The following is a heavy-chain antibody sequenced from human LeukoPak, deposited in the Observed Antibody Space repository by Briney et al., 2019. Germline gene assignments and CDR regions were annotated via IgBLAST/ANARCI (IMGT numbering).Heavy chain of an antibody. J-gene: IGHJ4*02. CDR1: GFTFGDYA. V-gene: IGHV3-49*03. Sequence: GGSLRLSCTASGFTFGDYAMSWFRQAPGKGLEWVGFIRSKAYGGTTEYAASVKGRFTISRDDSKSIAYLQMNSLKTEDTAVYYCTRVADKTYYYGSGSRYFDYWGQGTLVTVSS. D-gene: IGHD3-10*01. CDR2: IRSKAYGGTT. CDR3: TRVADKTYYYGSGSRYFDY.